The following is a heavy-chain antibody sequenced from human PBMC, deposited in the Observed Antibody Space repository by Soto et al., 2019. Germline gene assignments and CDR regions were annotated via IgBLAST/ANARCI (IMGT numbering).Heavy chain of an antibody. CDR2: ISYDGSNK. CDR1: GFTFSSYG. CDR3: AKELPIVVVVAATHYGMDV. D-gene: IGHD2-15*01. J-gene: IGHJ6*02. Sequence: GGSLRLSCAASGFTFSSYGMHWVRQAPGKGLEWVAVISYDGSNKYYADSVKGRFTISRDNSKNTLYLQMNSLRAEDTAVYYCAKELPIVVVVAATHYGMDVRGQGTTVTVSS. V-gene: IGHV3-30*18.